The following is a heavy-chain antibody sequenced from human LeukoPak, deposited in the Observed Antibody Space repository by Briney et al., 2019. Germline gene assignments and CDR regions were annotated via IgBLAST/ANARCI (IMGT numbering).Heavy chain of an antibody. J-gene: IGHJ3*02. CDR3: ARDNIDHDYADYERELEQDAFDI. Sequence: SETLSLTCTVSGGSISSGGYYWSWIRQHPGKGLEWIGYISYSGSTYYNPSLKSRVTISVDTSKNQFSLKLSSVTAADTAVYYCARDNIDHDYADYERELEQDAFDIWGQGTMVTVSS. CDR1: GGSISSGGYY. V-gene: IGHV4-31*03. D-gene: IGHD4-17*01. CDR2: ISYSGST.